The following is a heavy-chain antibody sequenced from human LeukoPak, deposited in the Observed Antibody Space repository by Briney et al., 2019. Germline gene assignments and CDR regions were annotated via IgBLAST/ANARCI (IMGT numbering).Heavy chain of an antibody. V-gene: IGHV1-46*01. CDR1: GYTFTSYY. CDR2: INPSGGST. Sequence: ASVTVSCKASGYTFTSYYMHWVRQAPGQGLEWMGIINPSGGSTSYAQKFQGRVTMTEDTSTDTAYMDLSSLRSEDTAVYYCATADVWGKGTTVTVSS. CDR3: ATADV. J-gene: IGHJ6*04.